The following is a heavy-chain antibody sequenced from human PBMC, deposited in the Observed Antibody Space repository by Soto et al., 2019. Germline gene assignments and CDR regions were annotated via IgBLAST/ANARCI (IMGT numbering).Heavy chain of an antibody. CDR2: IKQDGSEK. CDR3: ARQDSSSYDAFDI. J-gene: IGHJ3*02. Sequence: GESLKISCAASGFTFSSYWMSWVRQAPGKGLEWVANIKQDGSEKYYVDSVKGRFTISRDNAKNSLYLQMNSLRAEDTAVYYCARQDSSSYDAFDIWGQGTMVTVSS. D-gene: IGHD6-6*01. CDR1: GFTFSSYW. V-gene: IGHV3-7*01.